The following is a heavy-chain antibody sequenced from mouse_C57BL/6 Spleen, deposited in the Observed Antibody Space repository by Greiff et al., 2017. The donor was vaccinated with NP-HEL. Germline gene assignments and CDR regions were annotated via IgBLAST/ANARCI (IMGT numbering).Heavy chain of an antibody. CDR2: IYPRSGNT. Sequence: QVQLQQSGAELARPGASVKLSCKASGYTFTSYGISWVKQRTGQGLEWIGEIYPRSGNTYYNEKFKGKATLTADKSSSTAYMELRSLTSEDSAVYFCAVITTVVAEAYWGQGTLVTVSA. CDR3: AVITTVVAEAY. CDR1: GYTFTSYG. V-gene: IGHV1-81*01. D-gene: IGHD1-1*01. J-gene: IGHJ3*01.